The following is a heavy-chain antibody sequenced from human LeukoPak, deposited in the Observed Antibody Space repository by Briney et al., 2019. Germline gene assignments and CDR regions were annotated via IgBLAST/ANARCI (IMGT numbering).Heavy chain of an antibody. CDR3: AKVQYCSGGSCFEYFQH. J-gene: IGHJ1*01. CDR2: IYSGGST. Sequence: PGGSLRLSCAASGFTVSSNYMSWVRQAPGKGLERVSVIYSGGSTDYADSVKGRFTISRDTSKNTLYLQMNSLRAEDTAVYYCAKVQYCSGGSCFEYFQHWGQGTLVTVSS. V-gene: IGHV3-53*01. D-gene: IGHD2-15*01. CDR1: GFTVSSNY.